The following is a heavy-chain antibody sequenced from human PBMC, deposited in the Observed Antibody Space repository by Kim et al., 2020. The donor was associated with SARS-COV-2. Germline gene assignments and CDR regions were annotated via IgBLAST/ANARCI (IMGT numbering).Heavy chain of an antibody. Sequence: AESVKGRFTISRDNSKNTLYLQINSLRAEDTAVYYCATDLRSSSWELFDYWGQGTLVTVSS. V-gene: IGHV3-23*01. J-gene: IGHJ4*02. D-gene: IGHD1-26*01. CDR3: ATDLRSSSWELFDY.